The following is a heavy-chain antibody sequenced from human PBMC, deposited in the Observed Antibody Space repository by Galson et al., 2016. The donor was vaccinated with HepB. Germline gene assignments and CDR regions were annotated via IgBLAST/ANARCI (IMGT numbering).Heavy chain of an antibody. J-gene: IGHJ4*02. D-gene: IGHD2-2*01. Sequence: SLRLSCAASGFTFSNYAIHWVRQAPGKGLEWVAVILYDGSNNYYADSVKGRFTISRDNSKNTLYLQMNSLRAEDTAVYYCARVGPGGGFCSSASCSYYFDYWGQGTLVTVSS. CDR3: ARVGPGGGFCSSASCSYYFDY. CDR2: ILYDGSNN. V-gene: IGHV3-30-3*01. CDR1: GFTFSNYA.